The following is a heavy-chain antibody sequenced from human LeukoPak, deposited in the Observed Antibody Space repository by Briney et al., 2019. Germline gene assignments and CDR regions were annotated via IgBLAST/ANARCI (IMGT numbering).Heavy chain of an antibody. J-gene: IGHJ4*02. CDR2: ISYDGSNK. Sequence: GGSLRLSCAASGFTFSSYSMNWVRQAPGKGLEWVAVISYDGSNKYYADSVKGRFTISRDNSKNTLYLQMNSLRAEDTAVYYCARDRSASYGSGSYEDYWGQGTLVTASS. V-gene: IGHV3-30*03. CDR3: ARDRSASYGSGSYEDY. D-gene: IGHD3-10*01. CDR1: GFTFSSYS.